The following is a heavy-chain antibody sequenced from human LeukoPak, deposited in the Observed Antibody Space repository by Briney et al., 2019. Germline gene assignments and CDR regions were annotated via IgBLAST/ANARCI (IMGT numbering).Heavy chain of an antibody. CDR2: IYTSGST. CDR3: ARSGLTYYYDSSGYYYLGY. J-gene: IGHJ4*02. D-gene: IGHD3-22*01. CDR1: GGSLGSGSYY. Sequence: SETLSLTCTVSGGSLGSGSYYWSWIRQPAGKGLEWIGRIYTSGSTNYNPSLKSRVTISVDTSKNQFSLKLSSVTAADTAIYYCARSGLTYYYDSSGYYYLGYWGQGTLVTVSS. V-gene: IGHV4-61*02.